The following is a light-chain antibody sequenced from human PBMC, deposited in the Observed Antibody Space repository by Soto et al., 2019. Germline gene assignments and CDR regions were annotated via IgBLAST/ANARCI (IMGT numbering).Light chain of an antibody. CDR3: QQYGSSRT. Sequence: EIVLTQSPGTLSLSPGERATLSCRASQSVSSSYLAWYQQKPGQAPRLLIYGASSRATGIPDRFSGSGSGTDFTFTISRLEPEYFAVYYCQQYGSSRTFGQGTKVEIK. CDR1: QSVSSSY. V-gene: IGKV3-20*01. J-gene: IGKJ1*01. CDR2: GAS.